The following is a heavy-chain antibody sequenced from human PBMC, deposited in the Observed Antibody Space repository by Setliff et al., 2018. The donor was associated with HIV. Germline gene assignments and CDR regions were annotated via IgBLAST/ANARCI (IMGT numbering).Heavy chain of an antibody. Sequence: SETLSLTCSVSGGSITTTDYYWTWIRQSPGKGLEWIGSLYSGGGIYRNPSLKSRVTISGDTSNNQFSLNLTSVTTADTAVYYCARPVSKNFYGMDVWGLGTTVTVSS. J-gene: IGHJ6*02. CDR2: LYSGGGI. CDR1: GGSITTTDYY. V-gene: IGHV4-39*07. CDR3: ARPVSKNFYGMDV.